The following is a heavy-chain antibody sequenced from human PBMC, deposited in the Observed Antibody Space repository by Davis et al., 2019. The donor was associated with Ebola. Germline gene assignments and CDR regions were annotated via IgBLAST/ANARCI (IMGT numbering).Heavy chain of an antibody. V-gene: IGHV4-34*01. CDR2: INHSGST. CDR1: GGSFSGYY. Sequence: MPSETLSLTCAVYGGSFSGYYWSWIRQPPGKGLEWIGEINHSGSTNYNPSLKSRVTISVDTSKNQFSLKLSSVTAADTAVYYCARASRGYSYGTGLDYWGQGTLVTVSS. D-gene: IGHD5-18*01. J-gene: IGHJ4*02. CDR3: ARASRGYSYGTGLDY.